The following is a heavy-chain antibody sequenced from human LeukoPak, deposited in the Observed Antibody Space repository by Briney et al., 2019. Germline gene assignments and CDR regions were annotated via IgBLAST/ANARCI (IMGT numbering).Heavy chain of an antibody. CDR2: IIPIFGTA. Sequence: SVKVSCKASGGTFSSYAISWVRQAPGQGLEWMGGIIPIFGTANYAQKFQGRVTITTDESTSTAYMELSSLRAEDTAVYYCARDGYTGYTYGFDIWGQGTVVTVSS. V-gene: IGHV1-69*05. J-gene: IGHJ3*02. CDR3: ARDGYTGYTYGFDI. D-gene: IGHD5-18*01. CDR1: GGTFSSYA.